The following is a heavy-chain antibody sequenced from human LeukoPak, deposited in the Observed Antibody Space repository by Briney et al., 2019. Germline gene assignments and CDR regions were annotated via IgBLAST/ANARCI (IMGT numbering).Heavy chain of an antibody. V-gene: IGHV3-30-3*01. Sequence: PGRSLRLSCAASGFTFSTYAMHWVRQGPGKGLEWVAVISYDGSNKFYADSVKGRFTISRDNSKNTLYLRMSSLSAEDTAVYYCARTTTPHYYGSGSYALGYWGQGTLVTVPS. CDR1: GFTFSTYA. CDR3: ARTTTPHYYGSGSYALGY. D-gene: IGHD3-10*01. CDR2: ISYDGSNK. J-gene: IGHJ4*02.